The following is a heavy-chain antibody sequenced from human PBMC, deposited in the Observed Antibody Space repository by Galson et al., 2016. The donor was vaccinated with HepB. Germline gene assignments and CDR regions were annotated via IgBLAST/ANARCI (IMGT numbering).Heavy chain of an antibody. Sequence: SLRLSCAASGFTFSSYGMHWVRQAPGKGLEWVAFISYDGSNKKYADSVEGRFTISRDNSKKTLYLQMNSLRAEDTAVYYCAKDGRIYCSSASCLDHFHYWGQGTLVTVSS. D-gene: IGHD2-2*01. J-gene: IGHJ4*02. V-gene: IGHV3-30*18. CDR1: GFTFSSYG. CDR3: AKDGRIYCSSASCLDHFHY. CDR2: ISYDGSNK.